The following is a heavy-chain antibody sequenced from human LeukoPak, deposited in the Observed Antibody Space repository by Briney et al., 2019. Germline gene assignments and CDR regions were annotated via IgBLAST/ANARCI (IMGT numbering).Heavy chain of an antibody. V-gene: IGHV3-53*01. D-gene: IGHD1-26*01. CDR3: ARENGPRVGATVWFDP. J-gene: IGHJ5*02. CDR2: IYSGGST. CDR1: GFTVNSNY. Sequence: GGSLRLSCAASGFTVNSNYMSWVRQAPGKGLEWVSVIYSGGSTYYADSVKGRFTISRDNSKNTLYLQMNSLRAEDTAVYYCARENGPRVGATVWFDPWGQGTLATVSS.